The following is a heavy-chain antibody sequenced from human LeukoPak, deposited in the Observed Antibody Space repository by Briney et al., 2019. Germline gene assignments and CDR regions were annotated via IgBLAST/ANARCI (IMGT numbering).Heavy chain of an antibody. Sequence: SETLSLTCTVSGGSISSYYWSWVRQPPGKGLEWIGYIYHSGSTIYNPSLKSRVTISVDTSKNRFSLKLRSVTAADTAMYYCAGLEGEYSSGWYARYYYYGMDVWGRGTTVTVSS. CDR1: GGSISSYY. V-gene: IGHV4-59*08. CDR3: AGLEGEYSSGWYARYYYYGMDV. J-gene: IGHJ6*02. D-gene: IGHD6-19*01. CDR2: IYHSGST.